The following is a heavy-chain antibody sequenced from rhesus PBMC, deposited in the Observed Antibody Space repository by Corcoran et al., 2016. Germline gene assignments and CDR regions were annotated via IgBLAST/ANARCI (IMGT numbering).Heavy chain of an antibody. V-gene: IGHV1-111*01. CDR2: VDPEDGEA. CDR1: GYTFTDYY. Sequence: EVQLVQSGAEVKKPGASVKISCTASGYTFTDYYLHWVRQAPGQGREWMGRVDPEDGEADSAQQFQDRVTITRDTSTDTAYMELSSLRSEDTAVYYWATTVVFLGWSDIDYWGQGVLVTVSS. D-gene: IGHD3-22*01. CDR3: ATTVVFLGWSDIDY. J-gene: IGHJ4*01.